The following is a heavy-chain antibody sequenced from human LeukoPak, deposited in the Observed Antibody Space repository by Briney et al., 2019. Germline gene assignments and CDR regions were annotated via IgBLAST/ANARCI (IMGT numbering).Heavy chain of an antibody. V-gene: IGHV3-23*01. CDR2: ISGSGGST. D-gene: IGHD3-22*01. CDR1: GFTFSSYA. J-gene: IGHJ1*01. CDR3: AKDFDSSGYYYLSPEYFQH. Sequence: PGGSLRLSCAASGFTFSSYAMSWVRQAPGKGLEWVSGISGSGGSTYYADSAKGRFTISRDNSKNTLYLQMNSLRAEDTAVYYCAKDFDSSGYYYLSPEYFQHWGQGTLVTVSS.